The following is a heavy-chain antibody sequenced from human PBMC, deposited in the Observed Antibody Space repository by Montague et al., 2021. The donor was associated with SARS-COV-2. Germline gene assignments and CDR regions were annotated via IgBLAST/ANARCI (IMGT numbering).Heavy chain of an antibody. CDR3: ARDPSRQPLLYPIGDYYYGMDV. Sequence: SETLSLTCTVSGGVELSSSYYWGWIRQPPGKWLEWIGSIYYSGSTHYNPSLKSRVTISVDTSKNQFSLKLSSVTAADTAVYYCARDPSRQPLLYPIGDYYYGMDVWGQGTTVTVSS. D-gene: IGHD2-2*02. CDR1: GGVELSSSYY. J-gene: IGHJ6*02. V-gene: IGHV4-39*07. CDR2: IYYSGST.